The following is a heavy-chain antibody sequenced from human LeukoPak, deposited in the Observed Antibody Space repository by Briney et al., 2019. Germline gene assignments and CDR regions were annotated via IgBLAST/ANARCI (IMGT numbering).Heavy chain of an antibody. CDR3: ARVWGSGSYYDY. D-gene: IGHD3-10*01. V-gene: IGHV1-46*01. Sequence: ASVKVSCKASGYTFTSYSMHWVRQAPGQGHEWMGIISPSGGGTSYAQKFQGRVTMTRDTSTSTVYMELSSLRSEDTAVYYCARVWGSGSYYDYWGQGTLVTVSS. CDR2: ISPSGGGT. CDR1: GYTFTSYS. J-gene: IGHJ4*02.